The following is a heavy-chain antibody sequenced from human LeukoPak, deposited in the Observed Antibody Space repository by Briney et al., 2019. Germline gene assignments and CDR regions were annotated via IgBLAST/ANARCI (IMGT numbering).Heavy chain of an antibody. CDR2: IIPIFGTA. J-gene: IGHJ6*04. Sequence: GASVKVSCKASGGAFSSYAISWVRQAPGQGLEWMGGIIPIFGTANYAQKFQGRVTITADESTSTAYMELSSLRSEDTAVYYCARVVVVVPAAHYGMDVWGKGTTVTVSS. D-gene: IGHD2-2*01. CDR1: GGAFSSYA. V-gene: IGHV1-69*13. CDR3: ARVVVVVPAAHYGMDV.